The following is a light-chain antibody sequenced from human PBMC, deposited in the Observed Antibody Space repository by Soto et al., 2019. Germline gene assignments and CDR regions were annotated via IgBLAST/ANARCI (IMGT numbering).Light chain of an antibody. CDR2: GTS. V-gene: IGKV3-15*01. J-gene: IGKJ1*01. CDR3: QQYNNWLRT. CDR1: QSVNSN. Sequence: EIGMTQSPATLSLSPGERATLSCRASQSVNSNLAWYQQKAGQAPRLLIYGTSTRATGIPARFSGSGSGTGFTLTISSLQFEDFAVYYCQQYNNWLRTFGQGTKVAI.